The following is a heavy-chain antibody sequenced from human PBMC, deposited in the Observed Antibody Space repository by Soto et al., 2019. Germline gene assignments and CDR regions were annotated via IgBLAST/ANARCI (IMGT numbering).Heavy chain of an antibody. CDR1: GGTFSSYA. CDR3: ATRYCSSTSCYTRYYGMDV. J-gene: IGHJ6*02. V-gene: IGHV1-69*13. Sequence: GASVKVSCKASGGTFSSYAISWVRQAPGQGLEWMGGIIPIFGTANYAQKFQGRVTITADESTSTAYMELSSLRSEDTGVYYCATRYCSSTSCYTRYYGMDVWGQGTTVTVSS. D-gene: IGHD2-2*02. CDR2: IIPIFGTA.